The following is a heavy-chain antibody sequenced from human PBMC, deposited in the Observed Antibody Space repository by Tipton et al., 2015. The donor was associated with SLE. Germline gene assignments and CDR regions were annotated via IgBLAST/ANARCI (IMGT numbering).Heavy chain of an antibody. CDR1: GYSISSGFY. J-gene: IGHJ4*02. V-gene: IGHV4-38-2*02. CDR3: AKGDGYNFDY. D-gene: IGHD5-24*01. Sequence: LRLSCTVSGYSISSGFYWGWIRQPPGKGLEWIGNIYHSGSTFHNPSLKSRVTISVDTSKNQFSLKLSSVTAADTAVYYCAKGDGYNFDYWGQGTLVTASS. CDR2: IYHSGST.